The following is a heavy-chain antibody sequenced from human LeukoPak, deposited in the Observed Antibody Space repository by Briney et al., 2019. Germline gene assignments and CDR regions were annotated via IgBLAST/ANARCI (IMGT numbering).Heavy chain of an antibody. J-gene: IGHJ4*02. V-gene: IGHV4-38-2*01. CDR3: ARHPRSGGDYFDY. CDR1: GHSISSDYY. CDR2: FYHSGST. Sequence: SETLSLTCGVSGHSISSDYYWGWIRQPPGKGLEWIGSFYHSGSTYCNPSLKSRVTISVDTSNNQFSLKLSSVTAADTAVYYCARHPRSGGDYFDYWGQGTLVTVSS. D-gene: IGHD3-10*01.